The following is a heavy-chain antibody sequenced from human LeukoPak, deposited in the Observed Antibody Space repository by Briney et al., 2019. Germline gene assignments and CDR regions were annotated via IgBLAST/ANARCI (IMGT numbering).Heavy chain of an antibody. V-gene: IGHV1-8*01. D-gene: IGHD2-21*01. CDR3: ARDPLHIVGGLDYFDY. CDR2: MNPNIGNT. Sequence: GASVKVSWKTSGYTFTSYDSNWVRRATGQGLEWMGWMNPNIGNTGYAQNFQGRVTMTRNTSISTAYMELSSLRSEDTAVYYCARDPLHIVGGLDYFDYWAREPWSPSPQ. J-gene: IGHJ4*02. CDR1: GYTFTSYD.